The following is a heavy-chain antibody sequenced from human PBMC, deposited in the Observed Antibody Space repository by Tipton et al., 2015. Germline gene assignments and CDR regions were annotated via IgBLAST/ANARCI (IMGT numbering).Heavy chain of an antibody. CDR2: INHGGSA. CDR3: ARGPGILVIKRNSYYGMDV. V-gene: IGHV4-34*01. Sequence: TLSLTCAVYGESFGGYFWSWIRQSPGKGLEWIGEINHGGSANYNPSLGSRVSISVDRSKTQFSLKLTSVTAADTAVYYCARGPGILVIKRNSYYGMDVWGQGTTVAVSS. J-gene: IGHJ6*02. D-gene: IGHD3-16*02. CDR1: GESFGGYF.